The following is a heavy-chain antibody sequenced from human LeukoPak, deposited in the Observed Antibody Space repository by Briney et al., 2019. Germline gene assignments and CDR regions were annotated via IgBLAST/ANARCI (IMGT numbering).Heavy chain of an antibody. Sequence: ASVKVSCKASGYTFTGYYMHWVRQAPGRGLEWMGWINANSGGIKYAQKFQGRVTMTRDTSISTAYMELSRLRSDDTAVYYCARGEGVNYRYSGFGYFNAVDYWGQGTLVTVSS. CDR2: INANSGGI. D-gene: IGHD3-16*02. CDR3: ARGEGVNYRYSGFGYFNAVDY. CDR1: GYTFTGYY. J-gene: IGHJ4*02. V-gene: IGHV1-2*02.